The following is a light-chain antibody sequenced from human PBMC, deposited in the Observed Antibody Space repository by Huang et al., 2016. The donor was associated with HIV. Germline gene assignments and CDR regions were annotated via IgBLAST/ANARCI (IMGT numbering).Light chain of an antibody. Sequence: DIQMTQSPSTLSASVGDRVTITCRASQTITNWLAWDQQKPGKAPKLLIYKASTLETGVQARFSGSGSGTEFTITINSMQPDDFATYYCQQYSSWRTFGQGTKVE. CDR1: QTITNW. J-gene: IGKJ1*01. CDR3: QQYSSWRT. V-gene: IGKV1-5*03. CDR2: KAS.